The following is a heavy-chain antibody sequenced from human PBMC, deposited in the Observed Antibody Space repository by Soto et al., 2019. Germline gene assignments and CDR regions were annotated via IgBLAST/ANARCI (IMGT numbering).Heavy chain of an antibody. Sequence: QVQLVESGGGVVQPGRSLRLSCAASGFTFSIYGMHWFRQAPGKGLEWVAVIWYDGSNKYYADSVKGRFTISRDNSKNSRSLQINSLRAEDRAVYYGAREVYYDILTGDVPQRGYVVYWVNGTLVTFCS. V-gene: IGHV3-33*01. D-gene: IGHD3-9*01. CDR1: GFTFSIYG. J-gene: IGHJ4*01. CDR2: IWYDGSNK. CDR3: AREVYYDILTGDVPQRGYVVY.